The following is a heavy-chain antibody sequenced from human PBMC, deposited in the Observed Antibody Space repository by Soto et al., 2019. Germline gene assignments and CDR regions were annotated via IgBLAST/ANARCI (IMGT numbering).Heavy chain of an antibody. J-gene: IGHJ6*03. CDR2: ISAYNGNT. CDR3: ARGELGYCSGGSCQSYYYYYYMDV. Sequence: GSVKVSCKASGYTFTSYGISWVRQAPGQGLEWMGWISAYNGNTNYAQKLQGRVTMTTDTSTSTAYMELRSLRSDDTAVYYCARGELGYCSGGSCQSYYYYYYMDVWGKGTTVTVSS. CDR1: GYTFTSYG. D-gene: IGHD2-15*01. V-gene: IGHV1-18*01.